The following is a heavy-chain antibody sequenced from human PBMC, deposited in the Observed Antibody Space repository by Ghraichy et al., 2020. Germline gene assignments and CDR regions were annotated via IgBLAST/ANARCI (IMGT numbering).Heavy chain of an antibody. CDR3: AIGFVVTDWYFDL. D-gene: IGHD4-23*01. CDR1: GFTFDESG. CDR2: INWNGGST. V-gene: IGHV3-20*04. J-gene: IGHJ2*01. Sequence: LSLTCAASGFTFDESGMNWVRQAPGKGLEWVSGINWNGGSTGYADSVKGRFTISRDNAKNSLYLQMNSLRAEDTALYYCAIGFVVTDWYFDLWGRGTLVTVSS.